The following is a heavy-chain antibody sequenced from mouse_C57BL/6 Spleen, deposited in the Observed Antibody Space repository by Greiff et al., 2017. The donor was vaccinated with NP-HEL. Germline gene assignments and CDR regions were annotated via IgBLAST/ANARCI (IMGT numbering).Heavy chain of an antibody. CDR3: ARSGYYGSSSY. CDR1: GYAFSSYW. D-gene: IGHD1-1*01. Sequence: VQLVESGAELVKPGASVKISCKASGYAFSSYWMNWVKQRPGKGLEWIGQIYPGDGDTNYNGKFKGKATLTADKSSSTAYMQLSSLTSEDSAVYFCARSGYYGSSSYWGQGTTLTVSS. CDR2: IYPGDGDT. V-gene: IGHV1-80*01. J-gene: IGHJ2*01.